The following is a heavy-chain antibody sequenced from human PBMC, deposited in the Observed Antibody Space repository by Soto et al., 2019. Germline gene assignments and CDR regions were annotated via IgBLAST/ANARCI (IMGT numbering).Heavy chain of an antibody. D-gene: IGHD3-10*01. CDR3: ARDRLRGDY. CDR2: IWFDGSNE. J-gene: IGHJ4*02. Sequence: QVQLVESGGGVVQPGRSLRLSCAASGFTFSSYGMHWVRQAPGKGLEWVAVIWFDGSNEYYADSVKGRFTISRDNSKNTLYLQMNSLRAEDTAVYYCARDRLRGDYWGQGTLFTVSS. V-gene: IGHV3-33*01. CDR1: GFTFSSYG.